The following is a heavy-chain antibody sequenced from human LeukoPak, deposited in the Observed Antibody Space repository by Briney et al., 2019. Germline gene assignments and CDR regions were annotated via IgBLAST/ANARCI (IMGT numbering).Heavy chain of an antibody. V-gene: IGHV4-39*01. CDR3: ARHLYAFDI. Sequence: SETLSLTCTVSGGSISSSSYYWGWIRQPPGKGLEWIGSIYYSGSTYYNPSLKSRVTISVDTSKNQFSLKLSSVTAADAAVYYCARHLYAFDIWGQGTMVTVSS. CDR2: IYYSGST. J-gene: IGHJ3*02. CDR1: GGSISSSSYY.